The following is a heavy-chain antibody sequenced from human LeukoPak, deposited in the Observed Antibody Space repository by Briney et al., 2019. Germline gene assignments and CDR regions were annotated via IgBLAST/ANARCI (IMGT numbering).Heavy chain of an antibody. CDR2: IKQDGGET. J-gene: IGHJ4*02. Sequence: GGSLRLSCAAFGFTFSNYWMTWVRQAPGKGLEWVASIKQDGGETYYVDSVKGRFTISRDNAKNSLYLQMNSLRAEDTAVYYCARGYGDYPPGYWGQGTLVTVSS. V-gene: IGHV3-7*01. CDR1: GFTFSNYW. D-gene: IGHD4-17*01. CDR3: ARGYGDYPPGY.